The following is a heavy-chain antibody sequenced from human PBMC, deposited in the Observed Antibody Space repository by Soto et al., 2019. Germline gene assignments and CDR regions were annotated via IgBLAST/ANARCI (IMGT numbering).Heavy chain of an antibody. Sequence: QVQLQESGPGLVKPSETLSLTCTVSGDSIISNNWCTWVRQPPGKGLEWIGEIYHSGSTNYNPSHTSRVTLSLNNSKTHLSQISNYLTAADTAVNYCASREGNGGGGGGPWYHDWGQGTLVTVSS. V-gene: IGHV4-4*02. D-gene: IGHD2-21*01. CDR2: IYHSGST. CDR1: GDSIISNNW. CDR3: ASREGNGGGGGGPWYHD. J-gene: IGHJ4*02.